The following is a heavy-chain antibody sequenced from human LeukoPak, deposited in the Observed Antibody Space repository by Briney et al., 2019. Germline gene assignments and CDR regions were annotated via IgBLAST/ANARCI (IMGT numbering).Heavy chain of an antibody. J-gene: IGHJ4*02. D-gene: IGHD3-3*01. CDR3: AKTSDFWSGFDS. V-gene: IGHV1-2*02. CDR2: IIPNTGIT. CDR1: GYTLSGYH. Sequence: ASVKVSCKASGYTLSGYHIHWLRQAPGQGLEWMGWIIPNTGITNYAQKFQGRVTMTRDTSISTFYMDLSRLRSDDAAVYYCAKTSDFWSGFDSWGQGTLVTVAS.